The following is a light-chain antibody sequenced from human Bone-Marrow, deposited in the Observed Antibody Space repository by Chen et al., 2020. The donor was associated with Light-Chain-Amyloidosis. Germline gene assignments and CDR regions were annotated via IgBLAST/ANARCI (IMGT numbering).Light chain of an antibody. Sequence: SYVLTQPSSVSVAPVPTATIASGGNNIGSTSVHWYQQTPGQAPLLVVYDDSDRPSGIPERLSGSNSGNTATLTISRVEAGDEADYYCQVWDRSSDRPVFGGGTKLTVL. CDR1: NIGSTS. CDR2: DDS. J-gene: IGLJ3*02. V-gene: IGLV3-21*02. CDR3: QVWDRSSDRPV.